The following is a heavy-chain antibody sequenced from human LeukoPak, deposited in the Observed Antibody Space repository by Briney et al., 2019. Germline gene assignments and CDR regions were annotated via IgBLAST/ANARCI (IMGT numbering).Heavy chain of an antibody. V-gene: IGHV3-9*01. Sequence: QPGRSLRLSCAASGFTFGDYAMHWVRQAPGKGLEWVSGISWNSGSIGYADSVKGRFTISGDNAKNSLYLQMNSLRAEDTAVYYCARGKSQRYCGGDCLTLNRYYYYYGMDVWGQGTTVTVSS. D-gene: IGHD2-21*02. J-gene: IGHJ6*02. CDR3: ARGKSQRYCGGDCLTLNRYYYYYGMDV. CDR2: ISWNSGSI. CDR1: GFTFGDYA.